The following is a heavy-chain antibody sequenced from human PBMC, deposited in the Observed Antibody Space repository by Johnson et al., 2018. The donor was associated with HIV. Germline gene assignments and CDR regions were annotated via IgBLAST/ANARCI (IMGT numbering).Heavy chain of an antibody. Sequence: VQLVESGGGLVKPVGSLRLSCAASGFTFSNAWMSWVRQAPGKGLEWVGRIKSKTDGWTTDYAAPVKGRFTISRDNAENSLYLQMNSLRVDDTAVYYCAKIIGYSSGLEIWGQGTMVTVSS. D-gene: IGHD6-19*01. CDR1: GFTFSNAW. V-gene: IGHV3-15*01. CDR3: AKIIGYSSGLEI. J-gene: IGHJ3*02. CDR2: IKSKTDGWTT.